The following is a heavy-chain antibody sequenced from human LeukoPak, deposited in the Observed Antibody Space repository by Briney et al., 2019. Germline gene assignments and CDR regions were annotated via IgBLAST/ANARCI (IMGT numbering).Heavy chain of an antibody. Sequence: ASVKVSCKASGGTFSSYAISWVRQAPGQGLEWMGGIIPIFGTANYAQKFQGRVTITTDESTSTAYMELSSLRSEDMAVYYCARGPLRGTPFDPWGQGTLVTVSS. CDR1: GGTFSSYA. CDR2: IIPIFGTA. V-gene: IGHV1-69*05. J-gene: IGHJ5*02. CDR3: ARGPLRGTPFDP. D-gene: IGHD1-26*01.